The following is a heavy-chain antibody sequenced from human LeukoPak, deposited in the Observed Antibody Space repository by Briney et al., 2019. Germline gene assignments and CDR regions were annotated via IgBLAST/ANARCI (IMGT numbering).Heavy chain of an antibody. V-gene: IGHV3-48*01. CDR2: INSSSSTI. Sequence: PGGSLRLSCATSGFTFNTYGMHWVRQAPWKGLEWVSYINSSSSTIYYADSVKGRFTISRDNAKNSLYLQMNSLRAEDTAVYYCARERLPYYESSGYPETFAHWGQGTLVIVSS. J-gene: IGHJ4*02. D-gene: IGHD3-22*01. CDR1: GFTFNTYG. CDR3: ARERLPYYESSGYPETFAH.